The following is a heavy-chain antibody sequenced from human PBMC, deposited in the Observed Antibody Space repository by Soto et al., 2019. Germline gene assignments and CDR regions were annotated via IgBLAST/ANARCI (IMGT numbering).Heavy chain of an antibody. CDR1: GYTFTSYY. Sequence: GASVKVSCKASGYTFTSYYMHWVRQAPGQGLEWMGIINPSGGSTSYAQKLQGRVTMARDTSTSTVYMELSSLRSEDTAVYYCARAGSSWYSWFDPWGQGTLVTVSS. D-gene: IGHD6-13*01. CDR3: ARAGSSWYSWFDP. V-gene: IGHV1-46*03. J-gene: IGHJ5*02. CDR2: INPSGGST.